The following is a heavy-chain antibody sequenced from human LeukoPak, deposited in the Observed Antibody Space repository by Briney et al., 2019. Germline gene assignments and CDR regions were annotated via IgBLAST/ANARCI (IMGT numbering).Heavy chain of an antibody. CDR1: GGSFSGYY. CDR3: ARRRYSSSWVPYYFDY. CDR2: INHSGST. Sequence: SETLSLTCAVYGGSFSGYYWSWICQPPGKGLEWIGEINHSGSTNYNPSLKSRVTISVDTSKNQFSLKLSSVTAADTAVYYCARRRYSSSWVPYYFDYWGQGTLVTVSS. D-gene: IGHD6-13*01. J-gene: IGHJ4*02. V-gene: IGHV4-34*01.